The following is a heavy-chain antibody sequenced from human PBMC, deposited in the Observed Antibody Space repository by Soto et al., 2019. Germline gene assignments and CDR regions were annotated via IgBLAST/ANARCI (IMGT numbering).Heavy chain of an antibody. CDR2: INHSGST. J-gene: IGHJ4*02. V-gene: IGHV4-34*01. D-gene: IGHD6-25*01. Sequence: PSETMCLTCAVDGGKIRGYDWSWIRKHPGKGLEWIGEINHSGSTYYNPSLKSRVTISVDTSKNQFSLKLSSVTAADRAVYYCATGPSSSNGYRQFDYLGQGTLVTVSS. CDR1: GGKIRGYD. CDR3: ATGPSSSNGYRQFDY.